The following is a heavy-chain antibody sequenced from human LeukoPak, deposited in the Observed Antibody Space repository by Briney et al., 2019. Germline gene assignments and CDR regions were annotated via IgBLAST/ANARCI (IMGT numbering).Heavy chain of an antibody. V-gene: IGHV7-4-1*02. CDR3: ARDQSPKTYYYDSSGYYPPDY. CDR1: GYSFTSYA. Sequence: ASVKVSCKASGYSFTSYAMNWVRQAPGQGLEWMGWINTNTGNPTYAPGFTGRFVFSLDTSVSTAFLQISSLKAEDTAVYYCARDQSPKTYYYDSSGYYPPDYWGQGTLVTVSS. J-gene: IGHJ4*02. D-gene: IGHD3-22*01. CDR2: INTNTGNP.